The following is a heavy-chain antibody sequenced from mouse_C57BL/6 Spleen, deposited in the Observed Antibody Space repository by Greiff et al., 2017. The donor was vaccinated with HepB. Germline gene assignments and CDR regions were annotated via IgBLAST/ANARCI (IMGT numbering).Heavy chain of an antibody. J-gene: IGHJ1*03. CDR2: ILPGSGST. CDR3: ASRYYGSRRDYWYFDV. V-gene: IGHV1-9*01. D-gene: IGHD1-1*01. Sequence: QVQLQQSGAELMKPGASVKLSCTATGYTFTGYWIAWVKQRPGHGLEWIGEILPGSGSTNYNEKVKGKATFTADTSSNTAYMQLSSLTTEDSAIYYCASRYYGSRRDYWYFDVWGTGTTVTVSS. CDR1: GYTFTGYW.